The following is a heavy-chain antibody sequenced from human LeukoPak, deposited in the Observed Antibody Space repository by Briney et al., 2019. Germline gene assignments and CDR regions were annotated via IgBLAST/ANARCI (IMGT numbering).Heavy chain of an antibody. CDR2: ISGSGGST. CDR3: AKDSTHCSSTSCYKNYYYGMDV. Sequence: PGGSLRLSCAASGFTFSSYAMSWVRQAPGKGLEWVSAISGSGGSTYYADSVKGRFTISRDNSKNTLYLQMNSLRAEDTAVYYCAKDSTHCSSTSCYKNYYYGMDVWGQGTTVTVSS. J-gene: IGHJ6*02. D-gene: IGHD2-2*01. CDR1: GFTFSSYA. V-gene: IGHV3-23*01.